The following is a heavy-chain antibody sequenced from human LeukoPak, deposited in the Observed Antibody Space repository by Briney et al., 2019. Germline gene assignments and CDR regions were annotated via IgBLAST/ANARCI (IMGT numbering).Heavy chain of an antibody. J-gene: IGHJ5*02. D-gene: IGHD6-6*01. CDR3: AKEVSSNWFDP. CDR1: GFTFSSYA. V-gene: IGHV3-33*06. Sequence: QPGRSLRLSCAASGFTFSSYAMHWVRQAPGKGLEWVAVIWYDGSNKYYADSVKGRFTISRDNSENTLYLQMNSLRAEDTAVYYCAKEVSSNWFDPWGQGTLVTVSS. CDR2: IWYDGSNK.